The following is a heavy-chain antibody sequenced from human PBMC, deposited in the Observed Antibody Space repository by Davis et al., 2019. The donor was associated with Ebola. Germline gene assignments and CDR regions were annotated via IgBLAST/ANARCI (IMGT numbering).Heavy chain of an antibody. V-gene: IGHV1-18*04. J-gene: IGHJ4*02. CDR1: GYTFTRYY. Sequence: AASVKVSCKASGYTFTRYYIHWVRQAPGQGLEWMGWISAYNGNTNYAQKLQGRVTMTTDTSTSTAYMELRSLRSDETAVYYCARDRGMIAAAGTVDYWGQGTLVTVSS. D-gene: IGHD6-13*01. CDR2: ISAYNGNT. CDR3: ARDRGMIAAAGTVDY.